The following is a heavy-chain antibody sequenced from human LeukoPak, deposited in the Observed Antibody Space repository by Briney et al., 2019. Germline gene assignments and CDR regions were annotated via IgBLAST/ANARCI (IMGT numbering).Heavy chain of an antibody. V-gene: IGHV3-21*01. D-gene: IGHD3-10*01. Sequence: GGSLRLSCATSGFTFSTYTMNWVRQAPGKGLEWVSSISSSSSYIYYADSVKGRFTISRDNAKNSLYLQMNSLRAEDTAVYYCARDSRGRLDYWGQGTLVTVSS. CDR1: GFTFSTYT. CDR2: ISSSSSYI. CDR3: ARDSRGRLDY. J-gene: IGHJ4*02.